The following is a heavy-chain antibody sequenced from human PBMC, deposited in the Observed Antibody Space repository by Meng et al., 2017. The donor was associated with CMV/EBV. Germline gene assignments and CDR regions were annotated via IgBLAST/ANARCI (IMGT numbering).Heavy chain of an antibody. Sequence: LSLTCAASGFTFSSYWMHWVRQAPGKGLVWVSRINSDGSSTSYADSVKGRFTISRDNAKNTLYLQMNSLRAEDTAVCYCAREGPSGNDYWGQGTLVTVSS. CDR2: INSDGSST. CDR3: AREGPSGNDY. V-gene: IGHV3-74*01. J-gene: IGHJ4*02. CDR1: GFTFSSYW. D-gene: IGHD1-14*01.